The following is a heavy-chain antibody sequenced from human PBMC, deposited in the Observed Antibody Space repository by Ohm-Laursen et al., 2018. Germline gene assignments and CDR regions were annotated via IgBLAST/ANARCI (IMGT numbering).Heavy chain of an antibody. CDR3: ARGDIVVVYNWFDP. V-gene: IGHV4-38-2*02. CDR1: GGSNSGYY. D-gene: IGHD2-15*01. J-gene: IGHJ5*02. Sequence: GTLSLTCTVSGGSNSGYYWGWIRQPPGKGLEWIGSIYHTASTYYNPSLKSRVTISVDTSKNQFSLKLTSVTAADTAVYYCARGDIVVVYNWFDPWGQGTLVTVSS. CDR2: IYHTAST.